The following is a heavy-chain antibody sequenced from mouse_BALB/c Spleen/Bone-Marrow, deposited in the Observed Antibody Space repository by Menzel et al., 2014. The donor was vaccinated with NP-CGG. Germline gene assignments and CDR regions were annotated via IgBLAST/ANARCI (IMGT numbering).Heavy chain of an antibody. D-gene: IGHD2-4*01. CDR3: AREGGLRRGDYYAMDY. CDR1: GYTFTAYV. J-gene: IGHJ4*01. V-gene: IGHV1-14*01. Sequence: EVQRVESGPELVKPGASVKMSCKASGYTFTAYVMHWVKQKPGQGLEWIGYINPYNDGTKYNERFKGKATLTSDKSSSTAYMELSSLTSEDSAVYYCAREGGLRRGDYYAMDYWGQGTSVTVSS. CDR2: INPYNDGT.